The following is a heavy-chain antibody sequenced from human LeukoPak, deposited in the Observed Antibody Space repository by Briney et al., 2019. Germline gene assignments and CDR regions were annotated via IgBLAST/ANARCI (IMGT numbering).Heavy chain of an antibody. D-gene: IGHD1-26*01. Sequence: PGGSLRLSCAASGFTVSNNYMNWVRQAPGKGLEWVSLIYSGGSTYYADSVKGRFSISRDNSKNTMYLQMNSLRIDDTAVYYCATEGGSSDAFAFWGQGTKVTVSS. CDR1: GFTVSNNY. CDR2: IYSGGST. CDR3: ATEGGSSDAFAF. V-gene: IGHV3-53*05. J-gene: IGHJ3*01.